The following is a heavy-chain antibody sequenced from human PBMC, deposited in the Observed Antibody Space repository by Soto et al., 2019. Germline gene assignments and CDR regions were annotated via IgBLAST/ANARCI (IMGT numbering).Heavy chain of an antibody. CDR3: ARSRSILDNKLYFDY. CDR2: IIPIFGTA. J-gene: IGHJ4*02. Sequence: QVQLVQSGAEVRKPGSSVKVSCKASGGTFSSYAISWVRQAPGQGLEWMGGIIPIFGTANYAQKFQGRVTITADESTSTAYMELSSLRSEDTAVYYCARSRSILDNKLYFDYWGQGTLVTVSS. CDR1: GGTFSSYA. V-gene: IGHV1-69*01. D-gene: IGHD1-1*01.